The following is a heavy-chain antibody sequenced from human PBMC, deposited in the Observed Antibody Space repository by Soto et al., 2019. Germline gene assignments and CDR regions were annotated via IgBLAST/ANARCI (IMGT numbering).Heavy chain of an antibody. CDR3: AKVPCFSSFSCPYGMDV. Sequence: ASVKVSCKASGYTFTSYGIHWVRQAPGQRLEWTGWINAGNGNTKYSEKFQGRVTITRDTSASTAYLELNSLRAEDTAVYYCAKVPCFSSFSCPYGMDVWGQGTTVTVSS. J-gene: IGHJ6*02. D-gene: IGHD2-2*01. CDR2: INAGNGNT. V-gene: IGHV1-3*01. CDR1: GYTFTSYG.